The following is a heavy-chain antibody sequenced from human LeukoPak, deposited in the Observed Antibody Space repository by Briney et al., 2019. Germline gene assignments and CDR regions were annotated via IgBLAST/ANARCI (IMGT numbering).Heavy chain of an antibody. J-gene: IGHJ6*02. CDR3: AKGRTTFYFYYGMDV. Sequence: PGRSLRLSCAASGFTFCNYGMHWVRQAPGKGLEWVAVISYDGSNKYYADSVKGRFTISRDNSKNTLYLQMNSLRAEDTAVYYCAKGRTTFYFYYGMDVWGQGTTVTVYS. CDR2: ISYDGSNK. CDR1: GFTFCNYG. V-gene: IGHV3-30*18. D-gene: IGHD2/OR15-2a*01.